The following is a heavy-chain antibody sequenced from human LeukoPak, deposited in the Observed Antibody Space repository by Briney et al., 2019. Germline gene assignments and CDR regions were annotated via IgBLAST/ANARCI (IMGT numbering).Heavy chain of an antibody. CDR2: IYYSGST. CDR3: ASEQLLRYFDWLPHGWFDP. CDR1: GGSISSSSYY. V-gene: IGHV4-39*07. D-gene: IGHD3-9*01. Sequence: PSETLSLTCTVSGGSISSSSYYWGWIRQPPGKGLEWIGSIYYSGSTCYNPSLKSRVTISVDTSKNQFSLKLSSVTAADTAVYYCASEQLLRYFDWLPHGWFDPWGQGTPVTVSS. J-gene: IGHJ5*02.